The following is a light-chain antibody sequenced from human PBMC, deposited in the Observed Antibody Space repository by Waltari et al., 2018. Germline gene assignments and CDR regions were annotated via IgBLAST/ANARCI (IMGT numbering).Light chain of an antibody. CDR2: DPS. CDR3: QQQSTWPSIT. Sequence: EMLLTQSPATLSLSPGERRPLSCRASQSVNTNLPWYQQRPGQAPRLLIYDPSNRATGTPARFSGSGSGTEFTLTISSLEREAFAVYYCQQQSTWPSITFGQGTRLEIK. V-gene: IGKV3-11*01. J-gene: IGKJ5*01. CDR1: QSVNTN.